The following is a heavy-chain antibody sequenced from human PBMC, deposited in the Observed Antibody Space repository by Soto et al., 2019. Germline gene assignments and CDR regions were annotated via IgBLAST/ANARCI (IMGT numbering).Heavy chain of an antibody. J-gene: IGHJ4*02. CDR2: IFSSGST. Sequence: ETLSLTCTVSGGSISNYYWSWIRQPPGKGLQWIGYIFSSGSTNYNPSLKSRVTISVNTSKNQFSLNLNSVTAADTAVYYCARQRRDFDYWGQGSLVTVSS. CDR1: GGSISNYY. V-gene: IGHV4-59*08. CDR3: ARQRRDFDY.